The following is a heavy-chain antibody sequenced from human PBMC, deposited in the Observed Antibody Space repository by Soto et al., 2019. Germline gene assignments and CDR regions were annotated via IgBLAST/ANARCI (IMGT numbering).Heavy chain of an antibody. CDR2: IYYSGST. J-gene: IGHJ5*02. CDR1: GGSISSSSYY. CDR3: ARYGSGSYYKRPYNWFDP. Sequence: SETLSLTCTVSGGSISSSSYYWGWIRQPPGKGLEWIGSIYYSGSTYYNPSLKSRVTISVDTSKNQFSLKLSSVTAADTAVYYCARYGSGSYYKRPYNWFDPWGQGTLVTVS. V-gene: IGHV4-39*01. D-gene: IGHD3-10*01.